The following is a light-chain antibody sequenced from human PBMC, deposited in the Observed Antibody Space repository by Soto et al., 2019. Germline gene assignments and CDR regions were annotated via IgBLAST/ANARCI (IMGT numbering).Light chain of an antibody. CDR3: QQFHILPPYT. Sequence: EIVMTQSPATLSVSPGERATLSCMASQSIGSILAWYQQKPGQAPRLLIYGASTRAKGVPASFTGSGSGTEFTLIISSLQYEDFAVYYGQQFHILPPYTFGQGTKLEIK. V-gene: IGKV3-15*01. J-gene: IGKJ2*01. CDR1: QSIGSI. CDR2: GAS.